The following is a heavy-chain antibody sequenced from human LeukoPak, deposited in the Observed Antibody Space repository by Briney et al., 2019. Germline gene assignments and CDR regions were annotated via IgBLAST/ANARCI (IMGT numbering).Heavy chain of an antibody. Sequence: GGSLRLPCAASGFTFSSFPMNWVRQSPGKGLEWISNIRAETSETYYADSVRGRFTNSRDNAKNSPYLQMNSLRVEDTAVYYCARDHFWSFDYWGQGILITVSS. CDR3: ARDHFWSFDY. V-gene: IGHV3-48*01. CDR1: GFTFSSFP. J-gene: IGHJ4*02. D-gene: IGHD3-3*02. CDR2: IRAETSET.